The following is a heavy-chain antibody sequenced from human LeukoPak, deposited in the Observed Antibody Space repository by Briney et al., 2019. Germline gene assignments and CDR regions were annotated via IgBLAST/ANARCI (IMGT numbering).Heavy chain of an antibody. J-gene: IGHJ4*02. D-gene: IGHD3-22*01. CDR2: MNPNSGNT. Sequence: ASVKVSCKPSRYTFTSYDINSVRQATGQGVEWMGRMNPNSGNTGYAQKCQGRVTMTRNTSISTAYMELSSPRYEDTAVYYCARDRYYDSSGYYSYWGQGTLVTVSS. CDR1: RYTFTSYD. CDR3: ARDRYYDSSGYYSY. V-gene: IGHV1-8*01.